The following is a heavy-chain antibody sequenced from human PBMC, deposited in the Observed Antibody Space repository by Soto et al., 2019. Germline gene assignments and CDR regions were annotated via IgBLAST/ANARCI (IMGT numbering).Heavy chain of an antibody. D-gene: IGHD2-15*01. CDR3: ARSGGSFRPFDS. V-gene: IGHV3-48*03. CDR1: GFIFSNSE. CDR2: ITEHGGAI. Sequence: GGSLRLSCVASGFIFSNSEMNWIRQAPGKGLEWVAHITEHGGAIYYADSVKGRFAISRDKAKNSVYLQLDSLSPEDTALYYCARSGGSFRPFDSWGRGTLVTVSA. J-gene: IGHJ4*02.